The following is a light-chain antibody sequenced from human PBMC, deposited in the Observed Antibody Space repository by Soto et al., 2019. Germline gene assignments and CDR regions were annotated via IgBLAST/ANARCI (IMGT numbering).Light chain of an antibody. CDR1: QSISSN. J-gene: IGKJ4*01. V-gene: IGKV3D-15*01. CDR2: RTS. CDR3: QQYNNWPRAT. Sequence: EIVMTQSPATLSVSPGERATLSCRASQSISSNLAWYQQKPGQAPRLLMFRTSSRATGFPARFSGSGSGTEFNLTISNLQSEDFGVYYCQQYNNWPRATFGGGTKVDI.